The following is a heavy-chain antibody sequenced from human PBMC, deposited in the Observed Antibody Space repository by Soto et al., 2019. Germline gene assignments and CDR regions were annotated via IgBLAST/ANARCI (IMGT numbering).Heavy chain of an antibody. V-gene: IGHV4-39*01. CDR3: ARQGGRGSGGSWILD. D-gene: IGHD2-15*01. CDR2: IYYSGST. Sequence: QLQLQESGPGLVKPSETLSLTCTVSGGSISSSSYYWGWIRQPPGKGLEWIGSIYYSGSTYYNPSLKSRVTISVDTSKNQFSLKLSSVTAADTAVYYCARQGGRGSGGSWILDWGQGTLVTVSS. CDR1: GGSISSSSYY. J-gene: IGHJ4*02.